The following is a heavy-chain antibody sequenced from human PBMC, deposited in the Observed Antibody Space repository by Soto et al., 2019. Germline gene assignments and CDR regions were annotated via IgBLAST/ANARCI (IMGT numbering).Heavy chain of an antibody. CDR2: IIPIFGTA. V-gene: IGHV1-69*13. D-gene: IGHD6-19*01. CDR3: AKAGEYSSGWYWFDP. CDR1: GGTFSSYA. Sequence: ASVKVSCKASGGTFSSYAISWVRQAPGQGLEWMGGIIPIFGTANYAQKFQGRVTITADESTSTAYMELSSLRSEDTAVYYCAKAGEYSSGWYWFDPWGQGTLVTVSS. J-gene: IGHJ5*02.